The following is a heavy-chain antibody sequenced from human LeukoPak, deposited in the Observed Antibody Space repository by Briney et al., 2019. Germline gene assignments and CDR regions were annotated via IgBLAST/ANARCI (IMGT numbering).Heavy chain of an antibody. CDR1: GFTFSSYS. CDR2: ISSSSSYI. J-gene: IGHJ4*02. D-gene: IGHD4-17*01. CDR3: ARDRSVNYGDYVH. V-gene: IGHV3-21*01. Sequence: GGSLRLSCAASGFTFSSYSMNWVRQAPGKGLEWVSSISSSSSYIYYADSVKGRFTISRDNAKNSLRLQMNRLRAEDTAVYYCARDRSVNYGDYVHWGQGTLVTVSS.